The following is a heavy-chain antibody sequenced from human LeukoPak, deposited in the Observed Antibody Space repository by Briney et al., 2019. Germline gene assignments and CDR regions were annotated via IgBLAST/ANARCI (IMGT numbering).Heavy chain of an antibody. CDR1: GGSISSSNW. CDR3: ARCYYGSGSYSPWGKTDDFDI. J-gene: IGHJ3*02. CDR2: IYHSGST. Sequence: PSETLSLTCAVSGGSISSSNWWSWVRQPQGKGLEWIGEIYHSGSTNYNPSLKSRVTISVDKSKNQFSLKLSSVTAADTAVYYCARCYYGSGSYSPWGKTDDFDIWGQGTMVTVSS. V-gene: IGHV4-4*02. D-gene: IGHD3-10*01.